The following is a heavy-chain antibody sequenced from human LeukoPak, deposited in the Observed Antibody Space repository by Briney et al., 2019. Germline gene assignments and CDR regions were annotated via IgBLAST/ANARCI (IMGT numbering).Heavy chain of an antibody. CDR2: ISYDGGNK. CDR1: GFTFSSYG. D-gene: IGHD4-11*01. CDR3: AKDGGLLTTRYYFDY. V-gene: IGHV3-30*18. Sequence: GGSLRLSCAASGFTFSSYGMHWVRQAPGKGLEWVAVISYDGGNKYHADSVKGRFTISRDNSKNTLYLQMNSLRAEDTAVYYCAKDGGLLTTRYYFDYWGQGTLVTVSS. J-gene: IGHJ4*02.